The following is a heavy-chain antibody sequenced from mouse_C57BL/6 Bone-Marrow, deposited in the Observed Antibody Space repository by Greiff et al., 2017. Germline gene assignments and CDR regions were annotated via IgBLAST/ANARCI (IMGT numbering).Heavy chain of an antibody. J-gene: IGHJ2*01. Sequence: EVKLVESGGGLVQPKGSLKLSCAASGFSFNTYAMNWVRPAPGKGLEWVARIRSKSNNYATYYADSVKDRFTISRDDSESMLYLQMNNLKTEDTAMYYCVVDGYSYFDYWGQGTTLTVSA. CDR3: VVDGYSYFDY. CDR1: GFSFNTYA. V-gene: IGHV10-1*01. CDR2: IRSKSNNYAT. D-gene: IGHD2-3*01.